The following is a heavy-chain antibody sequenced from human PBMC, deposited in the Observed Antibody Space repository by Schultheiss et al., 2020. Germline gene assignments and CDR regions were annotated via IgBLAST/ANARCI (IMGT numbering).Heavy chain of an antibody. V-gene: IGHV4-59*08. J-gene: IGHJ4*02. Sequence: SETLSLTCAVYGGSFSGYYWSWIRQPTGKGLEGIGYIHYSGSTNYNPSLKSRVTISVDTSKNQFSLKLGSVTAADTAVYYCARQGGSYDTSIDYWGQGTLVTVSS. CDR3: ARQGGSYDTSIDY. D-gene: IGHD3-16*01. CDR2: IHYSGST. CDR1: GGSFSGYY.